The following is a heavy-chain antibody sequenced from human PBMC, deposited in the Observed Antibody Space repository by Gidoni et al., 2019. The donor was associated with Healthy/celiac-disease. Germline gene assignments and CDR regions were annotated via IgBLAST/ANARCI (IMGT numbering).Heavy chain of an antibody. CDR2: ISGSGGST. D-gene: IGHD6-19*01. CDR3: AKTQWLVGYYFDY. CDR1: GFTCSSYA. Sequence: EVQLLESGGGLVQPGGSLRLSCAASGFTCSSYAMSWVRQAPGKVLGLVSAISGSGGSTYYATSVKGRFTISRDNSKNTLYLQMNSLRAEDTAVYYCAKTQWLVGYYFDYWGQGTLVTVSS. V-gene: IGHV3-23*01. J-gene: IGHJ4*02.